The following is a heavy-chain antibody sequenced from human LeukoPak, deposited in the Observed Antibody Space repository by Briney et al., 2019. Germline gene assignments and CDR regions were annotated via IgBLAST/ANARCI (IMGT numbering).Heavy chain of an antibody. D-gene: IGHD4-11*01. Sequence: SETHSLTCAVSGFFISSGYYWGWIRQPPGKGLEWIASIYRNGNTFYNPSLQSRVTISVDTSRNQISLQLGSATAADTAVYYCARAYSRTPGDYYFDSWGQGTVVTVSS. CDR2: IYRNGNT. J-gene: IGHJ4*02. V-gene: IGHV4-38-2*01. CDR3: ARAYSRTPGDYYFDS. CDR1: GFFISSGYY.